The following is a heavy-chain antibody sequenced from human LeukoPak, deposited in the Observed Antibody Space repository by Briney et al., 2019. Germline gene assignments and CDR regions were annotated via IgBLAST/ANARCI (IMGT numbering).Heavy chain of an antibody. J-gene: IGHJ4*02. CDR2: INHSGST. V-gene: IGHV4-34*01. CDR3: ARLFDDY. CDR1: GGSFSGYY. D-gene: IGHD3-10*02. Sequence: KASETLSLTCAVYGGSFSGYYWSWIRQPPGKGLEWIGEINHSGSTNYNPSLKSRVTISVDTSKNQFSLKLSSVTAADTAVYYCARLFDDYWGQGTLVTVSS.